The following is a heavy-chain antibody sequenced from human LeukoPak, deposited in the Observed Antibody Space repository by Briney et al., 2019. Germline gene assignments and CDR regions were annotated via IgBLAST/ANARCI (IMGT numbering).Heavy chain of an antibody. CDR1: GFTFSSYS. CDR2: VSSSSSYI. V-gene: IGHV3-21*01. CDR3: ARWDRFHGV. J-gene: IGHJ4*02. D-gene: IGHD1-14*01. Sequence: GSLRLSCAASGFTFSSYSMNWVRQAPGKGLEWVSSVSSSSSYIYYANSVKGRFTIPRDNAKTSLYLQMNSLGVEDTAVYYCARWDRFHGVWGQGTLVTVSS.